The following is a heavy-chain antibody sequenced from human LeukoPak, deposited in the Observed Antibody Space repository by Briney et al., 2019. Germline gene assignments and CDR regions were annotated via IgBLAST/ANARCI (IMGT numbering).Heavy chain of an antibody. D-gene: IGHD4-23*01. CDR1: GFTVSNNY. J-gene: IGHJ5*01. CDR2: IYSAGSN. CDR3: ARAYGGDFPGYWLDS. Sequence: GGSLRLSCAASGFTVSNNYMTWVRQAPGKGLEWVSVIYSAGSNYYADSVKGRFTISRHNSKNILYLQMDTLTIEDTAVYYCARAYGGDFPGYWLDSWGQGALVTVSS. V-gene: IGHV3-53*04.